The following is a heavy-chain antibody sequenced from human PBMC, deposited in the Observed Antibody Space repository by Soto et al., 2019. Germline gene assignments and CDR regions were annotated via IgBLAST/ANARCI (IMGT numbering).Heavy chain of an antibody. CDR2: ISGSGGST. CDR1: GFTFSSYA. Sequence: EVQLLESGGGLVQPGGSLRLSCAASGFTFSSYAMSWVRQAPGKGLEWVSAISGSGGSTYYAESVKGRFTISRDNSKNTLYLQMNSLRAEDTAVYYCAKEPKRVVVVAATYNWFDPWGQGTLVTVSS. D-gene: IGHD2-15*01. V-gene: IGHV3-23*01. J-gene: IGHJ5*02. CDR3: AKEPKRVVVVAATYNWFDP.